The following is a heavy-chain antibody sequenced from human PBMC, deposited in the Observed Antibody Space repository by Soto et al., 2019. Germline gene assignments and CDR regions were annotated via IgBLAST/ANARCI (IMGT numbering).Heavy chain of an antibody. D-gene: IGHD3-3*01. J-gene: IGHJ6*02. V-gene: IGHV3-11*01. Sequence: PGGSLRLSCAASGFTFSDYYMSWIRQAPGKGLEWVSYISSSGSTIYYADSVKGRFTISRDNAKNSLYLQMNSLRAEDTAMYYCASFRASLEWLLGGPHFRTYYYYYGMDVWGQGTTVTVSS. CDR1: GFTFSDYY. CDR3: ASFRASLEWLLGGPHFRTYYYYYGMDV. CDR2: ISSSGSTI.